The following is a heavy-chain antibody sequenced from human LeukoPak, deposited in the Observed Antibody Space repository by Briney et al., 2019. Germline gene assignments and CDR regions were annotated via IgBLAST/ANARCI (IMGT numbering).Heavy chain of an antibody. CDR3: ANGHFGSGSYPILDY. CDR1: GFTFSNAW. CDR2: IRGGGGIT. V-gene: IGHV3-23*01. Sequence: GGSLRLSCAASGFTFSNAWMNWVRQAPGKGLEWVSAIRGGGGITYYADSVKGRFTISRDNSKNTLYLQMNSLRAEDTAVYYCANGHFGSGSYPILDYWGQGTLVTVSS. D-gene: IGHD3-10*01. J-gene: IGHJ4*02.